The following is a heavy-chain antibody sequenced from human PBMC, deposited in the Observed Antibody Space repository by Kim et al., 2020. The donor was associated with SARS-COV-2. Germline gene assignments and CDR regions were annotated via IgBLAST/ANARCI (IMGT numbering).Heavy chain of an antibody. Sequence: SVKVSCKASGGTFSSYAISWVRQAPGQGLEWMGRIIPILGIANYAQKFQGRVTITADKSTSTAYMELSSLRSEDTAVYYCARDLNYYGSGSYYTHLNYYYYGMDVWGQGTTVTVSS. D-gene: IGHD3-10*01. CDR3: ARDLNYYGSGSYYTHLNYYYYGMDV. CDR1: GGTFSSYA. J-gene: IGHJ6*02. V-gene: IGHV1-69*04. CDR2: IIPILGIA.